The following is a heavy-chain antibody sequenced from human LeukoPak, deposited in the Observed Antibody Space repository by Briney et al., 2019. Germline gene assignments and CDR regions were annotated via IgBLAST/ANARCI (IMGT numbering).Heavy chain of an antibody. Sequence: ASVKVSCKASGGTFGSYAISWVRQAPGQGLEWMGRIIPILGIANYAQKFQGRVTITADKSTSTAYMELSSLRSEDTAVYYCARGSCSSTSCPPRYNWFDPWGQGTLVTVSS. CDR1: GGTFGSYA. CDR2: IIPILGIA. CDR3: ARGSCSSTSCPPRYNWFDP. V-gene: IGHV1-69*04. J-gene: IGHJ5*02. D-gene: IGHD2-2*01.